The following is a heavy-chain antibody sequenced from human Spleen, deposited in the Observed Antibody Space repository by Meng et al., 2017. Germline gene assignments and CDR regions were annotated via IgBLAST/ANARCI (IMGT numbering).Heavy chain of an antibody. D-gene: IGHD3-10*01. Sequence: SVKVSCKASGGTFSSYTISWVRQAPGQGLEWMGRIIPILGIANYAQKFQGRVTITADKSTSTAYMELSRLRSEDTAVYYCAREGFTMVRGVIIPDAFDIWGQGTMVTVSS. CDR3: AREGFTMVRGVIIPDAFDI. CDR1: GGTFSSYT. V-gene: IGHV1-69*04. CDR2: IIPILGIA. J-gene: IGHJ3*02.